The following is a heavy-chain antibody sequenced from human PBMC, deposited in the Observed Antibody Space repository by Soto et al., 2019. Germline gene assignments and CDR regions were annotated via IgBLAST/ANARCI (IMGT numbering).Heavy chain of an antibody. J-gene: IGHJ4*02. CDR2: IYPGDSDT. CDR3: ARSRITGSTWTFDY. V-gene: IGHV5-51*01. CDR1: GYSFTNYW. Sequence: GESLKISCKGSGYSFTNYWIGWVRQMPGKGLEWMGIIYPGDSDTRYSPSLQGQVTISVDKSISTAYLQWRSLKASDSGMYYCARSRITGSTWTFDYWGKETLVTVSS. D-gene: IGHD1-20*01.